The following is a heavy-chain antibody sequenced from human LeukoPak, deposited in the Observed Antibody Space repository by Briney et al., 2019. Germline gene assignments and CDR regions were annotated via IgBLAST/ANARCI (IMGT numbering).Heavy chain of an antibody. CDR2: ISGGGDAT. Sequence: GGSLRLSCTASGFTFNNYAMSWVRQAPGKGLEWVSAISGGGDATKYADSVVKGRFTISRDNSENSLYLQMNSLRTEDTAVYYCARGLLETTTSYFDYWGQGTLVTVSS. D-gene: IGHD2/OR15-2a*01. CDR1: GFTFNNYA. CDR3: ARGLLETTTSYFDY. J-gene: IGHJ4*02. V-gene: IGHV3-23*01.